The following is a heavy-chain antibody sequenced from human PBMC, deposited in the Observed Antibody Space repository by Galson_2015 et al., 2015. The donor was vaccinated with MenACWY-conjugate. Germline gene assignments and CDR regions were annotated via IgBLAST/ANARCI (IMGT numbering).Heavy chain of an antibody. CDR2: IYPGDTYI. CDR3: TSRLIANFRDAVEF. V-gene: IGHV5-51*01. CDR1: GYIFSTYW. J-gene: IGHJ3*01. Sequence: QSGAEVKKPGESLTISCQGSGYIFSTYWIAWVRQMPGKGLEWMGMIYPGDTYIRNNPSFEGQVTMSVDKSISTAYLRWSSLKASDTAMYFWTSRLIANFRDAVEFWGQGTMVTVSS. D-gene: IGHD2-21*01.